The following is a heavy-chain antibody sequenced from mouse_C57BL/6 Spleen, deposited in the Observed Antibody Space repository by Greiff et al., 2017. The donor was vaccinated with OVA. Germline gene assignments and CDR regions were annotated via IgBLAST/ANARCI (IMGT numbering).Heavy chain of an antibody. Sequence: EVQLQQSGPELVKPGASVKISCKASGYSFTGYYMNWVKQSPEKSLEWIGEINPSTGGTTYNQKFKAKATLTVDKSSSTAYMQLESLTSEDSAVYYCGRGRYDYDWFAYWGQGTLVTVSA. D-gene: IGHD2-4*01. J-gene: IGHJ3*01. CDR3: GRGRYDYDWFAY. CDR1: GYSFTGYY. V-gene: IGHV1-42*01. CDR2: INPSTGGT.